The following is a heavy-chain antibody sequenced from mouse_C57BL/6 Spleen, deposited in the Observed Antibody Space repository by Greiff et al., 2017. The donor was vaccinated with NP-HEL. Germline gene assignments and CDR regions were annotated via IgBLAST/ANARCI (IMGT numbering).Heavy chain of an antibody. CDR2: IDPSDSYT. Sequence: QVQLQQPGAELVMPGASVKLSCKASGYTFTSYWMHWVKQRPGQGLEWIGEIDPSDSYTNYNQKFKGKSTLTVDKSSSTAYMQLSSLTSEDSAVYYCARLPDYWGKGTTLTVSS. J-gene: IGHJ2*01. CDR3: ARLPDY. V-gene: IGHV1-69*01. CDR1: GYTFTSYW.